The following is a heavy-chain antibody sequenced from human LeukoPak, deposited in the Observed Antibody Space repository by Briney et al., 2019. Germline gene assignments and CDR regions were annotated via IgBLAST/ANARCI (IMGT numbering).Heavy chain of an antibody. D-gene: IGHD3-10*01. CDR1: GDSISNGGYY. J-gene: IGHJ6*02. Sequence: RASETLSLTCSVSGDSISNGGYYWGWIRQPPGKGLEWIATIYYSGSTSSNPSLKSRVTISLDTSKNQFSLKLSSVTAADTAVYYCAREGYYGLRGDVWGQGTTVTVSS. V-gene: IGHV4-39*07. CDR3: AREGYYGLRGDV. CDR2: IYYSGST.